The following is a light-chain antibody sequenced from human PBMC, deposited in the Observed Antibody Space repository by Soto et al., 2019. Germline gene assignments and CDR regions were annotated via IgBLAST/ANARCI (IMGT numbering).Light chain of an antibody. CDR2: GAS. Sequence: GMTQSPDTLSVSPGERATLSCRASQSVSSNLAWYQQKPGQAPSLLIYGASTRATGTPARFSGSGSGTEFTLTISSLQSEDFAVYYCQQYIRWPLTFGGGTKV. J-gene: IGKJ4*01. CDR3: QQYIRWPLT. CDR1: QSVSSN. V-gene: IGKV3-15*01.